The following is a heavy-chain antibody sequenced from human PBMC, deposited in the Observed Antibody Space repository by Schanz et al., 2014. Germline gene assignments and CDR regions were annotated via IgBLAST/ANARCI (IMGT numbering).Heavy chain of an antibody. CDR1: GFTFSDYG. CDR2: ISTTSSNI. CDR3: ARCMGEWLIYPNWFAP. D-gene: IGHD3-3*01. J-gene: IGHJ5*02. Sequence: EVQVVESGGGLVQPGGSLRLSCAASGFTFSDYGMSWVRQAPGKGLEWISYISTTSSNIYYGDSVKGRFTISRDNAKNSLYLQMNSLRAEDTALYFCARCMGEWLIYPNWFAPWGQGTLVNVSS. V-gene: IGHV3-48*01.